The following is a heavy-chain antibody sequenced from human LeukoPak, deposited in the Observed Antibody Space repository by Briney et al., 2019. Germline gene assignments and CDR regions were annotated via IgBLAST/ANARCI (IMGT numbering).Heavy chain of an antibody. CDR2: ISSSSSYI. J-gene: IGHJ6*03. CDR3: AKDSAPRHSSSWYFYYYYYMDV. V-gene: IGHV3-21*04. Sequence: GGSLRLSCAASGFTFSSYSMNWVRQAPGKGLEWVSSISSSSSYIYYADSVKGRFTISRDNSKNSLYLQMNSLRAEDTALYYCAKDSAPRHSSSWYFYYYYYMDVWGKGTTVTVSS. D-gene: IGHD6-13*01. CDR1: GFTFSSYS.